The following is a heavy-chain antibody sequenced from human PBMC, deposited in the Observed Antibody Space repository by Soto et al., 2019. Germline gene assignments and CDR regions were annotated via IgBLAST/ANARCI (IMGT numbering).Heavy chain of an antibody. Sequence: SVKVSCKASGGTFSSYAINWVRQAPGQGLEWMGGIIPIFGTSNYAQKFQGRVTITADESTSTAYMELSSLRSEDTAVYYCARDQYYYDSSGSLDAFDIWGQGTMVPVSS. CDR3: ARDQYYYDSSGSLDAFDI. J-gene: IGHJ3*02. CDR1: GGTFSSYA. CDR2: IIPIFGTS. D-gene: IGHD3-22*01. V-gene: IGHV1-69*13.